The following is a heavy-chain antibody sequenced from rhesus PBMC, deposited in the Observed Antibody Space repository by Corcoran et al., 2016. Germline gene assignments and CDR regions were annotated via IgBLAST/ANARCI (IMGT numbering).Heavy chain of an antibody. V-gene: IGHV4-65*01. CDR3: ARGATLDS. J-gene: IGHJ6*01. D-gene: IGHD1-44*02. CDR1: GGSVSSSNW. Sequence: QVQLQESGPGLVKPSETLSLPCAVSGGSVSSSNWLCLYLRPPGKGLEWIGYISGSRGSTNDNPSRKRRVNMATDTSKTQFARKLSSVTAADTAVYYCARGATLDSWGQGVVVTVSS. CDR2: ISGSRGST.